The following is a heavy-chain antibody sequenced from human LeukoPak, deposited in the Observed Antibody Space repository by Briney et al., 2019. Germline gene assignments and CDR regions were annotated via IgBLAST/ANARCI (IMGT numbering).Heavy chain of an antibody. D-gene: IGHD3-9*01. Sequence: TSVKVSCKCSASTFTSSAVHRLRQARGPRRAWIAWLVVLKGNTNYAQKFQKRVTIAREMSTSTSYMGLSSLRSEDAAVYYCAAGQNYDILTGYCPNWFDPWGQGTLVTVSS. CDR2: LVVLKGNT. CDR3: AAGQNYDILTGYCPNWFDP. J-gene: IGHJ5*02. V-gene: IGHV1-58*01. CDR1: ASTFTSSA.